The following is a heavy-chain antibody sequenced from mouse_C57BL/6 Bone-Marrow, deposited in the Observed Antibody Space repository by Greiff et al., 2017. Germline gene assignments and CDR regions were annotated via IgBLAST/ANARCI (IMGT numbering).Heavy chain of an antibody. V-gene: IGHV10-1*01. J-gene: IGHJ3*01. CDR2: IRSKSNNYAT. D-gene: IGHD2-5*01. CDR1: GFSFNTYA. CDR3: VREVYSTFAY. Sequence: EVQRVESGGGLVQPKGSLKLSCAASGFSFNTYAMNWVRQAPGKGLEWVARIRSKSNNYATYYADSVKDRFTISRDDSESMLYLQMNNLKTEDTAMYYCVREVYSTFAYWGQGTLVTVSA.